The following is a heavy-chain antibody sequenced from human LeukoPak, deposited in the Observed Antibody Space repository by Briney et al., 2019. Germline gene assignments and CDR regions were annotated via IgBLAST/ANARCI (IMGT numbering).Heavy chain of an antibody. J-gene: IGHJ4*02. D-gene: IGHD4-17*01. CDR2: IYYSGST. CDR1: GGSISSGDYY. CDR3: ARDPRGDYYFDY. Sequence: SQTLSLTCTVSGGSISSGDYYWAWIRHPPGKGLEWFVYIYYSGSTYYNPSLKSQITISVDTSKNQFPLKLSSVTAADTAVYYCARDPRGDYYFDYWGQGTLVTVSS. V-gene: IGHV4-30-4*01.